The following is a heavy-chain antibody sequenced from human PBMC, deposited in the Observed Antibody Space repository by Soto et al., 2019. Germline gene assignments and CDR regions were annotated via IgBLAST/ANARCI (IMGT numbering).Heavy chain of an antibody. V-gene: IGHV4-4*02. CDR1: GGSISSSNW. CDR3: ARDLGGYSGYGTYFDY. Sequence: QVQLQESGPGLVKPSGTLSLTCAVSGGSISSSNWWSWVRQPPGKGLEWIGEIYHSGSTNYNPSLKSRVIISVDKSKNQFSLKLSSVTAADTAVYYCARDLGGYSGYGTYFDYWGQGTLVTVSS. D-gene: IGHD5-12*01. J-gene: IGHJ4*02. CDR2: IYHSGST.